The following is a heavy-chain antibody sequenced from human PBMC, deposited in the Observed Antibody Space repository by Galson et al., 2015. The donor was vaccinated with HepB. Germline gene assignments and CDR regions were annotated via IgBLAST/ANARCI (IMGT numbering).Heavy chain of an antibody. J-gene: IGHJ6*02. V-gene: IGHV3-23*01. CDR3: AKRSSWYRNGVHYYYGLDV. D-gene: IGHD6-19*01. CDR1: GFTFSGYT. Sequence: SLRLSCAASGFTFSGYTMTWVRQAPGKGLEWVSSMSGSGDTTHYADSVKGRFSISRDNSKNTLYLQMHSLRADDTAVYYCAKRSSWYRNGVHYYYGLDVWGQGTAVSVSS. CDR2: MSGSGDTT.